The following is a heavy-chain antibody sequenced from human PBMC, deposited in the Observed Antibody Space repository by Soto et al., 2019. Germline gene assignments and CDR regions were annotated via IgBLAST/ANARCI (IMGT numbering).Heavy chain of an antibody. D-gene: IGHD6-13*01. CDR1: GFTFSSYA. CDR3: AKVYSPSKSYFEY. CDR2: ISGSGGST. Sequence: WGSLRLSCAASGFTFSSYAMSWVRQDPGKGLEWVSAISGSGGSTYYADSVKGRFTISRDNSKNTLYLQMNSLRAEDTAVYYCAKVYSPSKSYFEYWGQGTMVTVSP. V-gene: IGHV3-23*01. J-gene: IGHJ4*02.